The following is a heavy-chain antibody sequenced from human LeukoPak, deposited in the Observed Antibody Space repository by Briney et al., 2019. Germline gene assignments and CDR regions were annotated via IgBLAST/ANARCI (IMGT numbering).Heavy chain of an antibody. CDR3: ATWSGYHHVY. Sequence: GGSLRLSCAASGFTFSSSAMHWVRQAPGKGLEYVSAINFNGGNTYYANSVKGRFTISRDNSKNTLYLQMGSLRAEDMAVYYCATWSGYHHVYWGQGTLVTVSS. CDR1: GFTFSSSA. D-gene: IGHD3-3*01. V-gene: IGHV3-64*01. J-gene: IGHJ4*02. CDR2: INFNGGNT.